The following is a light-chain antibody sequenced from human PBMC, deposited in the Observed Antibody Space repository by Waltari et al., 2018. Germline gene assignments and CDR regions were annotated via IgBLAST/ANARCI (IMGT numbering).Light chain of an antibody. CDR3: YSAADNTQV. CDR1: VLDKTY. V-gene: IGLV3-27*01. CDR2: SDT. Sequence: SYELTQPSSVSVSPGQTARITCSGDVLDKTYARWFQQQPGTAPVLMIYSDTERPEGIPARFAGCISGTTVTLTISGAQGEDEADYYCYSAADNTQVFGGGTKLTVL. J-gene: IGLJ2*01.